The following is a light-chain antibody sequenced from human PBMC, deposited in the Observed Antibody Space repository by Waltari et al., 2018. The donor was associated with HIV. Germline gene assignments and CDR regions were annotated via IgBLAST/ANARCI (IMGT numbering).Light chain of an antibody. CDR2: DTT. CDR3: LLFFGATRV. J-gene: IGLJ2*01. V-gene: IGLV7-46*01. CDR1: EGAVTTKHY. Sequence: VVTPEPSLTVSPGGTIILTCGSSEGAVTTKHYAYWFQQKPGQAPTTLIHDTTQRHVCTPARFSGFLLGDKAALTLSGALSEDEGVYFCLLFFGATRVFGGGTMVTVL.